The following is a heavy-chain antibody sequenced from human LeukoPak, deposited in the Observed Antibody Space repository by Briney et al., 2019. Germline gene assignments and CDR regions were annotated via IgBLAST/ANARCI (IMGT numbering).Heavy chain of an antibody. CDR3: ARDGSGWSSDY. D-gene: IGHD6-19*01. J-gene: IGHJ4*02. V-gene: IGHV3-48*01. CDR1: GFTFSSYS. CDR2: ISSSSSTI. Sequence: GGSLRLSCAASGFTFSSYSMNWVRQAPGKGLEWVSYISSSSSTIYYADSVKGRFTISRDNAKNSLYLQMNSLRAEDTAVYYCARDGSGWSSDYWGQGTLVTVSS.